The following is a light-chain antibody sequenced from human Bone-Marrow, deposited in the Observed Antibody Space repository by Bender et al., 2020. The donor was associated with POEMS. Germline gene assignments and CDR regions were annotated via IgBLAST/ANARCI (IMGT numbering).Light chain of an antibody. V-gene: IGLV3-1*01. CDR3: QAGDRSTAGV. CDR1: KLGNRY. Sequence: SFELTQPPSVSVSPGQTASITCSGDKLGNRYVCWYQQKPGQSPVLVMYANDKRPSGGPARFSGASSGNTATLTSSETRALDEADYYCQAGDRSTAGVCGTGTGVTVL. CDR2: AND. J-gene: IGLJ1*01.